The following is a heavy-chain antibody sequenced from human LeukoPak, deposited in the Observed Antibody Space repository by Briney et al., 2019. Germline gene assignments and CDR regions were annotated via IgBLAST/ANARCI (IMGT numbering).Heavy chain of an antibody. Sequence: GGSLRLSCAASGFMFSSNWMTWVRQAPGKGLEWVANIKQDGSKKNYVDSVKGRFTISRDNAKNSLYLQMNSLRAEDTAVYYCATPLDYYDSSGYHQGGDWGQGTLVTVSS. CDR3: ATPLDYYDSSGYHQGGD. D-gene: IGHD3-22*01. V-gene: IGHV3-7*03. CDR1: GFMFSSNW. J-gene: IGHJ4*02. CDR2: IKQDGSKK.